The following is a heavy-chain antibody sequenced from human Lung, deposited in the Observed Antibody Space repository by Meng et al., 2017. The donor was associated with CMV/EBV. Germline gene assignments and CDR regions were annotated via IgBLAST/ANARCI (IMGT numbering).Heavy chain of an antibody. J-gene: IGHJ6*02. Sequence: GGSLRLSCAASGFTFRNYWMSWVRQAPGKGLEWVANIKGDGSDKGYVDSVKGRFTISRDNARNSLYMEMNSLRAEDTAVYYCVPHDCAMDVWGQGTPVTVSS. CDR2: IKGDGSDK. CDR3: VPHDCAMDV. CDR1: GFTFRNYW. V-gene: IGHV3-7*01.